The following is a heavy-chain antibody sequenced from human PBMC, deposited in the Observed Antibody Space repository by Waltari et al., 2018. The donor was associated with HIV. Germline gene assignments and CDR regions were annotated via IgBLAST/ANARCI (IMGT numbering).Heavy chain of an antibody. V-gene: IGHV1-46*01. CDR2: INPSGGST. CDR1: GYTFSSYY. CDR3: ARGVPVDTAMGKYYYYALDV. D-gene: IGHD5-18*01. J-gene: IGHJ6*02. Sequence: QVQLVQSGAEVKKTGASVTVSCQASGYTFSSYYTNGVRKAPGQGLEWMGIINPSGGSTSYAQKFQGRATMTRVTSTSTVYMELSSLRSDDTAVYYCARGVPVDTAMGKYYYYALDVWGQGTTVTVSS.